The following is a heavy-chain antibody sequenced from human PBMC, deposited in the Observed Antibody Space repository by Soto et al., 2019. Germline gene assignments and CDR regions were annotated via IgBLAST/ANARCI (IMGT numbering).Heavy chain of an antibody. V-gene: IGHV3-13*04. CDR2: IGTAGDT. CDR3: ERERVATETSFDY. CDR1: GFTFSSYD. Sequence: EVQLVESGGGLVQPGGSLRLSCAASGFTFSSYDMHWVRQATGKGLEWVSAIGTAGDTYYPGSVKGRFTISRENAKNSLYFQMNSLTSGDTAVYYFERERVATETSFDYWSQGPLVAVSS. D-gene: IGHD5-12*01. J-gene: IGHJ4*02.